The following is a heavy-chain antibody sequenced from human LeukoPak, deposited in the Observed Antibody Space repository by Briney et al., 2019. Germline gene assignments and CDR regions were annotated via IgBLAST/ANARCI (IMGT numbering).Heavy chain of an antibody. CDR1: GLTFSSYV. D-gene: IGHD3-9*01. Sequence: GGSLRLSCAASGLTFSSYVMSWVRRAPGKGLEWVSSISGSGGITYYADSVKGRFTISRGNSKNTLYLQMNSLRADDTAVYYCAKHRFDWPGACFDYWGQGTLVTVSS. V-gene: IGHV3-23*01. J-gene: IGHJ4*02. CDR3: AKHRFDWPGACFDY. CDR2: ISGSGGIT.